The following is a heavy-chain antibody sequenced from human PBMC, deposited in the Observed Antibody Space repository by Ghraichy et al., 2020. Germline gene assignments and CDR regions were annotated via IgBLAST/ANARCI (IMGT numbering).Heavy chain of an antibody. Sequence: SETLSLTCTVSGGSISSSSYYWGWIRQPPGKGLEWIGSIYYSGSTYYNPSLKSRVTISVDTSKNQFSLKLSSVTAADTAVYYCARGVVVPAANSYYYYYGMVVWGQGTTVTVSS. J-gene: IGHJ6*02. D-gene: IGHD2-2*01. CDR1: GGSISSSSYY. CDR3: ARGVVVPAANSYYYYYGMVV. CDR2: IYYSGST. V-gene: IGHV4-39*01.